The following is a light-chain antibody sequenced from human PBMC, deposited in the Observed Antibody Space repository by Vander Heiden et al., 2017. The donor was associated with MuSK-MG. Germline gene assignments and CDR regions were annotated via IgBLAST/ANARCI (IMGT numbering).Light chain of an antibody. V-gene: IGKV1-17*01. J-gene: IGKJ1*01. CDR3: RQDNTSPWA. CDR1: QAIRNE. CDR2: AAS. Sequence: HMTQSPSSLSASVGDRVTITCRTSQAIRNELGWYQQKQGKAPKRLIYAASNLQGGVPSRFSGSGAGAEFTLTITSLQPEDFATYYCRQDNTSPWAFGQGTKVEIK.